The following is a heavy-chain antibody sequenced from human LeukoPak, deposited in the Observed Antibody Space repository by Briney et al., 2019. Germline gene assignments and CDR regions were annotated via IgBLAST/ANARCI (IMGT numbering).Heavy chain of an antibody. CDR2: IDPSDSYT. CDR3: ARHRYGSGSSYDY. D-gene: IGHD3-10*01. Sequence: GESLKISCKGSGYSFTNYWISWVRQMPGKGLEWMGRIDPSDSYTNYSPSFQGHVTISADKSITTAYLHWSSLKASDIAMYYCARHRYGSGSSYDYWGQGTLVTVSS. V-gene: IGHV5-10-1*01. J-gene: IGHJ4*02. CDR1: GYSFTNYW.